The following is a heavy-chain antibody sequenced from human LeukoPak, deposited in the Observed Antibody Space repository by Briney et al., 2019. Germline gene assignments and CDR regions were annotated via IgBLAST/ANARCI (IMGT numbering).Heavy chain of an antibody. J-gene: IGHJ4*02. D-gene: IGHD1-26*01. CDR3: ARDRDGGGSYYFDY. CDR1: GYTFTGYY. V-gene: IGHV1-2*02. Sequence: ASVKVSCKASGYTFTGYYMHWVRQAPGQGLEWMGWINPNSGGTNYAQKLQGRVTMTTDTSTSTAYMELRSLRSDDTAVYYCARDRDGGGSYYFDYWGQGTLVTVSA. CDR2: INPNSGGT.